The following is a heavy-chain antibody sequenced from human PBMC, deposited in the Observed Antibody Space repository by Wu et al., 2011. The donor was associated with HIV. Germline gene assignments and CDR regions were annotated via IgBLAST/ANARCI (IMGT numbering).Heavy chain of an antibody. J-gene: IGHJ4*02. V-gene: IGHV1-69*01. D-gene: IGHD3-22*01. CDR3: ARGIPYYYESSGYSSTPYYFDY. CDR2: IIPTFDTA. CDR1: GYTFTGYY. Sequence: QVQLVQSGAEVKKPGASVKVSCKASGYTFTGYYIRWVRQAPGQGLEWMGGIIPTFDTANYAQKFQGRVTITTDESTSTAYMELSSLRSEDTAVYYCARGIPYYYESSGYSSTPYYFDYWGQGTLVTVSS.